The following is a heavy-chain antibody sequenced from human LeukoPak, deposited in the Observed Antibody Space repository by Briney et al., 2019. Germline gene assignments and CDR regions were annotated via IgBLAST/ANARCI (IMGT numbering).Heavy chain of an antibody. CDR2: INHSRST. D-gene: IGHD3-10*01. V-gene: IGHV4-34*01. CDR3: ARVRKTYGSGSPTLYYFDY. J-gene: IGHJ4*02. Sequence: SETLSLTCAVYGGSFSGYYWSWIRQPPGKGLEWIGEINHSRSTNYNPSLKSRVTISVDTSKNQFSLKLSSVTAADTAVYYCARVRKTYGSGSPTLYYFDYWGQGTLVTVSS. CDR1: GGSFSGYY.